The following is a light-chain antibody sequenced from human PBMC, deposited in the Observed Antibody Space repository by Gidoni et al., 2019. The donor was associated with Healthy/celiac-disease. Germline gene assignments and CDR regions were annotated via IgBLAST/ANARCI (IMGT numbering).Light chain of an antibody. Sequence: SYELTQDPAVTVALGQTVRITCQGDSLRSYYASWYQQRPGQAPVLVIYGKNNRPSGIPDRFSGSSSGNTASLTITGAQSEDEADYYCNSRDISGNHVVFGGGPKLTVL. CDR1: SLRSYY. J-gene: IGLJ2*01. CDR3: NSRDISGNHVV. CDR2: GKN. V-gene: IGLV3-19*01.